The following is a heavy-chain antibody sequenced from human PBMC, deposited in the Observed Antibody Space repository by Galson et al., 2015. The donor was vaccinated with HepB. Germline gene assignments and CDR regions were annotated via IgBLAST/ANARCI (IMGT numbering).Heavy chain of an antibody. CDR3: ARDPSRGLYLNVYYGMDV. CDR1: GYIFSGHY. V-gene: IGHV1-2*02. CDR2: INPNSGGT. Sequence: SVKVSCKASGYIFSGHYMHWVRQAPGQGLEWMGWINPNSGGTNYAQKFQGRVTMTRDTSIRTAYMELRRLRSDDTAVYYCARDPSRGLYLNVYYGMDVWGQGTTVTVSS. D-gene: IGHD1-1*01. J-gene: IGHJ6*02.